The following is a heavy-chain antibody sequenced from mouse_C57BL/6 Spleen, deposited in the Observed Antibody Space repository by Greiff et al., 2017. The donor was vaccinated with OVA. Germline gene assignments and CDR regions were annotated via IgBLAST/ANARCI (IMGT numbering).Heavy chain of an antibody. Sequence: VQLQQSGAELARPGASVKLSCKASGYTFTSYGISWVKQRTGQGLEWIGEIYPRSGNTYYNEKFKGKATLTADKSSSTAYMELRSLTSEDSAVYFCASYYYGSSVAWFAYWGQGTLVTVSA. V-gene: IGHV1-81*01. D-gene: IGHD1-1*01. CDR3: ASYYYGSSVAWFAY. CDR1: GYTFTSYG. CDR2: IYPRSGNT. J-gene: IGHJ3*01.